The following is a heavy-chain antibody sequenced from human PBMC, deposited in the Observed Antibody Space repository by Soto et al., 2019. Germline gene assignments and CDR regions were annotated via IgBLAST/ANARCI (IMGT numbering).Heavy chain of an antibody. CDR3: SRGITLPTPLDY. J-gene: IGHJ4*02. CDR2: INAGNGNT. Sequence: QVQLVQSGAEEKKPGASVKVSCKASGYTFTSYAMHWVRQAPGQRLEWMGWINAGNGNTKYSQKFQGRVTITRDTSASPADMELSSLRSEDTAVYYCSRGITLPTPLDYWGQGTLVTVSS. D-gene: IGHD1-20*01. V-gene: IGHV1-3*05. CDR1: GYTFTSYA.